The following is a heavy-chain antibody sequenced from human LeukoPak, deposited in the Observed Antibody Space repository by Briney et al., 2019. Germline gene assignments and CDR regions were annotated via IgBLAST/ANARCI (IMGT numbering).Heavy chain of an antibody. J-gene: IGHJ4*02. D-gene: IGHD1-26*01. Sequence: GGSLRLSCAASGFMFNGYSMTWVRQAPGKGLEWVSYISGGSDYIFYTDSVKGRFTISRDNAKKSLYLQLNSLRVEDTAVYYCARWGLGPSFDYWGQGTRVTVSS. CDR1: GFMFNGYS. CDR3: ARWGLGPSFDY. CDR2: ISGGSDYI. V-gene: IGHV3-21*01.